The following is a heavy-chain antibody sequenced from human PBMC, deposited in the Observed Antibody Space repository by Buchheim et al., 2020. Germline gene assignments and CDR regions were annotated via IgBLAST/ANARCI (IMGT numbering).Heavy chain of an antibody. CDR2: IFYSGST. CDR3: ARAVVEGYCSGGSCSEYYFDY. Sequence: QVQLQESGPGLVKPSQTLSLTCSVSGGSISSGDYYWSWIRQPPGKGLEWIGYIFYSGSTYYNPSLKSRVTISVDTSKNQFSLKLSSVTAADTAVYYCARAVVEGYCSGGSCSEYYFDYWGQGTL. V-gene: IGHV4-30-4*01. D-gene: IGHD2-15*01. CDR1: GGSISSGDYY. J-gene: IGHJ4*02.